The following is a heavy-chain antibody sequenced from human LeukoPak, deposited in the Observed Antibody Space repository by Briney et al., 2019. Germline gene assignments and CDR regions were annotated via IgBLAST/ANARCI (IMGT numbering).Heavy chain of an antibody. CDR2: ISGSGGST. CDR1: GFTFSSYA. Sequence: GSLRLSCAASGFTFSSYAMSWVRQAPGRGLEWVSAISGSGGSTYYADSVKGRLTISRDNSKNTLYLQMNSLRAEDTAVYYCAKDQGASSIAARLGCDYWGQGTLVTVSS. V-gene: IGHV3-23*01. D-gene: IGHD6-6*01. J-gene: IGHJ4*02. CDR3: AKDQGASSIAARLGCDY.